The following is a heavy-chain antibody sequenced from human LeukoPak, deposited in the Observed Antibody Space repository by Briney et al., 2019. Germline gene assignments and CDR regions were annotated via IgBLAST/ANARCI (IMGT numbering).Heavy chain of an antibody. J-gene: IGHJ4*02. D-gene: IGHD3-22*01. CDR1: GFTFRNYA. Sequence: GGSLRLSCVASGFTFRNYAMNWVRQAPGKGLEWVSIISSSVGNTYYADSVKGRFTISRDNSKNTLYLQINNVRAEDTAVYYCAKRGYYDSSGYYYDYWGQGTLVTVSS. CDR3: AKRGYYDSSGYYYDY. CDR2: ISSSVGNT. V-gene: IGHV3-23*01.